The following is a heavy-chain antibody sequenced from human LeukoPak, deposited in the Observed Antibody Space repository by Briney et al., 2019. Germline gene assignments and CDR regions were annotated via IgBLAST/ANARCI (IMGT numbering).Heavy chain of an antibody. CDR1: GASISRYY. Sequence: PSETLSLTCTVSGASISRYYWSWIRQPPGKGLEWIGYIYNSGSTSYNPSLKSRVTISLDASKNQFSLKLSSVTAADTAVYYCARHLYSSSWYRSPNEFDYWGQGTLVTVSS. V-gene: IGHV4-59*08. CDR2: IYNSGST. D-gene: IGHD6-13*01. CDR3: ARHLYSSSWYRSPNEFDY. J-gene: IGHJ4*02.